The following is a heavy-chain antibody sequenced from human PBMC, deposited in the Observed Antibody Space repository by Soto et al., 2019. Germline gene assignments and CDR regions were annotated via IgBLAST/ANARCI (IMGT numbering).Heavy chain of an antibody. J-gene: IGHJ3*02. D-gene: IGHD3-10*01. Sequence: PGGSLRLSCAASGFTFSSYGMHWVRQAPGKGLEWVAVISYDGSNKYYADSVKGRFTISRDNSKNTLYLQVNSLRAEDTAVYYCAKAPNTMVSLDIWGQGTMVTGS. CDR1: GFTFSSYG. CDR2: ISYDGSNK. V-gene: IGHV3-30*18. CDR3: AKAPNTMVSLDI.